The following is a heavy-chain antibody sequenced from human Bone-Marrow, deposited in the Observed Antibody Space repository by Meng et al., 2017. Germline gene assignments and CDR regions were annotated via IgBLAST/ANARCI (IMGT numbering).Heavy chain of an antibody. D-gene: IGHD3-22*01. CDR1: GFTFDDYA. J-gene: IGHJ3*02. CDR2: ISWNSGSI. Sequence: SLKISCAASGFTFDDYAMHWVRQAPGKGLEWVSGISWNSGSIGYADSVKGRFTISRDNAKNTLYLQMNSLRAEDTAVYYCARVQYYDSSGYYFLYAFDIWGQGKMVTVAS. V-gene: IGHV3-9*01. CDR3: ARVQYYDSSGYYFLYAFDI.